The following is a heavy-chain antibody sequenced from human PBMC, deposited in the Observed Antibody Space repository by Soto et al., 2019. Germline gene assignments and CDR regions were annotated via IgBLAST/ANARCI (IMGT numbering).Heavy chain of an antibody. V-gene: IGHV1-2*04. Sequence: ASVKVSCKASGYTFTGYYMHWVRQAPGQGLEWMGWINPNSGGTNYAQKIQGWVTMTRDTSISTAYMELSRLRSDDTAVYYFARASVAGPLTDYYYYYGMDVWGQGTTVTVSS. CDR3: ARASVAGPLTDYYYYYGMDV. D-gene: IGHD2-15*01. J-gene: IGHJ6*02. CDR2: INPNSGGT. CDR1: GYTFTGYY.